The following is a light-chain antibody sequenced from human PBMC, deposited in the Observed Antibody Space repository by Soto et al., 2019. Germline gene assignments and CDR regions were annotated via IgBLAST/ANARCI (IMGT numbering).Light chain of an antibody. J-gene: IGKJ1*01. CDR1: QSLLHSSGHYF. CDR2: WGS. V-gene: IGKV2-28*01. CDR3: MQAAQTRT. Sequence: DLVMNQSPPSLSVTPGEPASISCRSSQSLLHSSGHYFLNWYLQKPGQSPQLLIYWGSNRASGVPDRFSGSGSGTDFTLQIRGVEAEDVGVYYCMQAAQTRTFGQGTKVEIK.